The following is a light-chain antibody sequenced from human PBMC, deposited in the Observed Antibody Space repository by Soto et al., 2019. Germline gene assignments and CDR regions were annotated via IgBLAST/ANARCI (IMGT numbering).Light chain of an antibody. Sequence: EIVMTQSPATLSVSPGERATLSCRASQSVSSNLAWYQQKPGQAPRLLIYGASTRATGIPARFSCSGSWTDFTLTISSLQSEDFAVYYCQQYNNWGTFGQGTKVEIK. CDR3: QQYNNWGT. J-gene: IGKJ1*01. CDR2: GAS. CDR1: QSVSSN. V-gene: IGKV3-15*01.